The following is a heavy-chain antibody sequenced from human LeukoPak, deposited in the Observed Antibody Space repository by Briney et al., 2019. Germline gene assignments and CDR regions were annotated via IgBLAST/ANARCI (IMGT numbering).Heavy chain of an antibody. CDR1: GYSFTSYW. CDR2: IYPGDSDT. Sequence: GESLKISCKGSGYSFTSYWIGWVRQMPGKGLEWMGIIYPGDSDTRYSPSFQGQVTISADKSISTVYLQWSSLKASDTAMYYCARVRLRFLEWFPFDPWGQGTLVTVSS. D-gene: IGHD3-3*01. CDR3: ARVRLRFLEWFPFDP. V-gene: IGHV5-51*01. J-gene: IGHJ5*02.